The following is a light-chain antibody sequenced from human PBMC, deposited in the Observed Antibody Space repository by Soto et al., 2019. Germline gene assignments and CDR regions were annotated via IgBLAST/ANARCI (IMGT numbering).Light chain of an antibody. V-gene: IGKV3-20*01. J-gene: IGKJ3*01. CDR1: QSVSSSY. CDR2: GAS. CDR3: QQYGSYVT. Sequence: EIVLTQSPGTLSLSPGERATLSCRASQSVSSSYLSWYQQKAGQAPRLLIYGASSRATGIPDRFRGSESGTDFTLAISILEPEDFALYYCQQYGSYVTFGPGTKVDSK.